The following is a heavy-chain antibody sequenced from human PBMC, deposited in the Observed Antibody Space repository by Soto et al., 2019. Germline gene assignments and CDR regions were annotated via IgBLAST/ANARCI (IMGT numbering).Heavy chain of an antibody. CDR1: GFTFSSYS. CDR3: AREYSSSSDYFDY. D-gene: IGHD6-6*01. V-gene: IGHV3-21*01. J-gene: IGHJ4*02. CDR2: ISSSSSYI. Sequence: PGGSLRLSCAASGFTFSSYSMNWVRQAPGKGLEWVSSISSSSSYIYYADSVKGRFTISRDNAKNSLYLQMNSLRAEDTAVYYCAREYSSSSDYFDYWGQGNLVTVSS.